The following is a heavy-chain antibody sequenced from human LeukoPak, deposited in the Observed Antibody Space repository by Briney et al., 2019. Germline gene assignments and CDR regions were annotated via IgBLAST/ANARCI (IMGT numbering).Heavy chain of an antibody. J-gene: IGHJ2*01. CDR3: ARTDYGDRRSSF. D-gene: IGHD4-17*01. V-gene: IGHV4-34*01. CDR1: GGSFSGYY. Sequence: KTSETLSLTCAVYGGSFSGYYWSWIRQPPGKGLEWIGEINHSGSTNYNPSLKSRVTISVDTSKNQFSLKLSSVSAADTAGYYCARTDYGDRRSSFWGRGTLVTVSS. CDR2: INHSGST.